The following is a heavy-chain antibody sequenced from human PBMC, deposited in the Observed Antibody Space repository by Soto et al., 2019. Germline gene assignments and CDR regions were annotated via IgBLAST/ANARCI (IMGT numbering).Heavy chain of an antibody. CDR3: ARAKEYSYGFGRLGIDY. CDR1: GFTFSSYG. Sequence: QVQLVESGGGVVQPGRSLRLSCAASGFTFSSYGMHWVRQAPGKGLEWVAVIWYDGSNKYYADSVKGRFTISRDNSKNXXYLQMNSLRAEDTAVYYCARAKEYSYGFGRLGIDYWGQGTLVTVSS. J-gene: IGHJ4*02. D-gene: IGHD5-18*01. V-gene: IGHV3-33*01. CDR2: IWYDGSNK.